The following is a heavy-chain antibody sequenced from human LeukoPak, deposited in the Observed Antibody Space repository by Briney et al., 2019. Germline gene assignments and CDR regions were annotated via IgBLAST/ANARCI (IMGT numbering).Heavy chain of an antibody. D-gene: IGHD3-3*01. CDR1: GGSISSGDYY. V-gene: IGHV4-30-4*08. CDR3: ARYYDFWSGLLANWFDP. Sequence: PSETLSLTCTVSGGSISSGDYYWSWIRQPPGKGLEWIRYIYYSGSTYYNPSLKSRVTISVDTSKNQFSLKLSSVTAADTAVYYCARYYDFWSGLLANWFDPWGQGTLVTVSS. J-gene: IGHJ5*02. CDR2: IYYSGST.